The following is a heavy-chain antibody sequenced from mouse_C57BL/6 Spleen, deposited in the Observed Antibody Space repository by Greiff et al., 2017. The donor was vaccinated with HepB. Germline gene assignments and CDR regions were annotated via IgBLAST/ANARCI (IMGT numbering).Heavy chain of an antibody. J-gene: IGHJ3*01. CDR2: IRSKSNNYAT. CDR3: VREADGYYEAWFAY. CDR1: GFSFNTYA. V-gene: IGHV10-1*01. Sequence: DAGGGLVQPKGSLKLSCAASGFSFNTYAMNWVRQAPGKGLEWVARIRSKSNNYATYYADSVKDRFTISRDDSESMLYLQMNNLKTEDTAMYYCVREADGYYEAWFAYWGQGTLVTVSA. D-gene: IGHD2-3*01.